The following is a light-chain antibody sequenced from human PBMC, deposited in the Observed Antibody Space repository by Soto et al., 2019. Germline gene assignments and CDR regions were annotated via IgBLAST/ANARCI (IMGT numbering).Light chain of an antibody. CDR1: QGISSA. CDR3: PQFNSYPLT. J-gene: IGKJ3*01. CDR2: DAS. V-gene: IGKV1-13*02. Sequence: AIQLTQSPSSLSASVGDRVTITCRASQGISSALARYQQKPGKAPKRLIYDASRFDSAVPSRFSGSGSGTDFTLTISSLQPEDFATSYCPQFNSYPLTFGPGNKVDIQ.